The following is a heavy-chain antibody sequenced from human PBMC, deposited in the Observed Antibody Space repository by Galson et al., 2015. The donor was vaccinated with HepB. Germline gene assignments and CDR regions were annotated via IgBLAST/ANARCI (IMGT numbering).Heavy chain of an antibody. CDR2: ISWNSGSI. Sequence: SLRLSCAASGFTFDDYAMHWVRQAPGKGLEWVSGISWNSGSIDYADSVKGRFTISRDNAKNSLYLQMNSLRGEDTALYYCAKDPVDFDLWGRGTLVTVSS. V-gene: IGHV3-9*01. J-gene: IGHJ2*01. CDR1: GFTFDDYA. CDR3: AKDPVDFDL.